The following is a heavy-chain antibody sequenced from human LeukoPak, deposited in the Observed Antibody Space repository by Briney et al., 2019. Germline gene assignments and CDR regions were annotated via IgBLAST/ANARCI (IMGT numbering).Heavy chain of an antibody. CDR1: GGSISSSSYY. Sequence: PSETLSLTCTVSGGSISSSSYYWGWIRQPPGKGLEWIGSIYYSGSTYYNPSLKSRVTISVDTSKNQFSLKLSSVTAADTAVYYCARETVLGDGFDIWGQGTMVTVSS. CDR3: ARETVLGDGFDI. V-gene: IGHV4-39*07. CDR2: IYYSGST. D-gene: IGHD3-3*02. J-gene: IGHJ3*02.